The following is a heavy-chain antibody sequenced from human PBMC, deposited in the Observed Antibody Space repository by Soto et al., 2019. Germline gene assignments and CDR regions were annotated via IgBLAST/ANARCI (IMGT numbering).Heavy chain of an antibody. CDR1: GFTFSDYY. D-gene: IGHD3-10*01. CDR2: ISGSGTTM. J-gene: IGHJ4*02. Sequence: LRLSCAASGFTFSDYYMTWVRQAPGKGLEWISYISGSGTTMYYADSVRGRFTVSRDNAKNSLYLQMNSLRAEDTAVYYCASDPYYYASDYWGQGILVTVSS. CDR3: ASDPYYYASDY. V-gene: IGHV3-11*01.